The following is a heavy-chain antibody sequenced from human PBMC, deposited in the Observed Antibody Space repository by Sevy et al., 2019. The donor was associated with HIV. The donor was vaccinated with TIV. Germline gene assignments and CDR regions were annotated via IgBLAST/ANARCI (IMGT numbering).Heavy chain of an antibody. J-gene: IGHJ3*02. CDR2: ISDGGGTT. V-gene: IGHV3-23*01. Sequence: GGSLRLSCAASGFTFRNYVMNWVRQPPGKGLEWVSVISDGGGTTYYADSVKGRFTISRDDCKSTLYLQMNSLRVEDTAVYFCAKRVAGALAALDIWAQGTMVTVSS. CDR1: GFTFRNYV. D-gene: IGHD3-10*01. CDR3: AKRVAGALAALDI.